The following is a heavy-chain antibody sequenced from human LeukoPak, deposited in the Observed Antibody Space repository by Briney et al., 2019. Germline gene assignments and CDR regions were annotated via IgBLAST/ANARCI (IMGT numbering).Heavy chain of an antibody. CDR1: GVTFSAYS. V-gene: IGHV3-21*01. J-gene: IGHJ4*02. CDR2: SSSRRSDI. Sequence: GGSLRLSCAASGVTFSAYSMNWVRQAPGKGLEWVSSSSSRRSDIYYADSVKGRFTISRDNAKRSLYLQMNSLRAEDTAVYYCSRGDETAILDYWGQGTLVTVSS. CDR3: SRGDETAILDY. D-gene: IGHD5-18*01.